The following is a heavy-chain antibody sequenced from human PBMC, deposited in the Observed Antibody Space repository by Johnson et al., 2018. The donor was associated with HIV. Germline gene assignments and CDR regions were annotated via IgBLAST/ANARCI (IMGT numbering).Heavy chain of an antibody. CDR1: RFTFDDYA. Sequence: VQLVESGGVVVQPGGSLRLSCETSRFTFDDYAMHWIRQAPGKGLEWVSYISRSGSTIYYADSVKGRFTISRDNSKNTLYLQMNSLRAEDTAVYYCARVRRREQKLDAFDIWGQGTMVTVSS. CDR3: ARVRRREQKLDAFDI. CDR2: ISRSGSTI. J-gene: IGHJ3*02. D-gene: IGHD1-26*01. V-gene: IGHV3-48*01.